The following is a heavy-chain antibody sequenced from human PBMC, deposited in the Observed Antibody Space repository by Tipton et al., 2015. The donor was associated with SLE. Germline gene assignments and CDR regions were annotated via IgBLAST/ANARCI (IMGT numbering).Heavy chain of an antibody. CDR1: GYSISSGYY. D-gene: IGHD3-3*01. CDR3: ARGYYDFWSGFYNVGYYFDY. V-gene: IGHV4-38-2*02. J-gene: IGHJ4*02. Sequence: TLSLTCSVSGYSISSGYYWGWIRQPPEKGLEWIGSLFHSGTTYYNPTLNSRVTILIDTSKNPFSLHLDSVTAADKAVYYCARGYYDFWSGFYNVGYYFDYWSQGSLVAVSS. CDR2: LFHSGTT.